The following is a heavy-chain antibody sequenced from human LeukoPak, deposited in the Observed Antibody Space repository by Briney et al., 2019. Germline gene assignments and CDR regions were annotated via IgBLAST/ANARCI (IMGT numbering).Heavy chain of an antibody. CDR3: ARGVAGSGTPDAFDI. Sequence: GGSLRLSCAASGFSFSSFGMSWVRQAPGRGLQWVSSISGDGRDTFYADSVKGRFTVSRDNSKTTMFLQMNSLRAEDTAVYYCARGVAGSGTPDAFDIWGQGTMVTVSS. V-gene: IGHV3-23*01. CDR1: GFSFSSFG. CDR2: ISGDGRDT. J-gene: IGHJ3*02. D-gene: IGHD3-10*01.